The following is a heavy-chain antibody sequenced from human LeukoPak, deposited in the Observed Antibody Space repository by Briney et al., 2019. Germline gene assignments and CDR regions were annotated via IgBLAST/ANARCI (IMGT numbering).Heavy chain of an antibody. CDR3: AKGGHYSFFDY. V-gene: IGHV3-23*01. CDR1: GFSFSIYA. D-gene: IGHD4-11*01. J-gene: IGHJ4*02. CDR2: ISGDGTET. Sequence: PGGSLRLSCAASGFSFSIYAMSWVRQAPGKGLEWVSTISGDGTETFYADSVKGRFTISRDNSKNTHYLQMSSLRAEDTGIYYCAKGGHYSFFDYWGQGTLVTVSS.